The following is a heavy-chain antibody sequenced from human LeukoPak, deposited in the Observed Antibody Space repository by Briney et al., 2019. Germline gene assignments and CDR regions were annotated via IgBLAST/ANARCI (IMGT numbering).Heavy chain of an antibody. D-gene: IGHD3-10*01. CDR3: AKAGHYGSGSYYSDY. CDR1: GFTFSSYG. V-gene: IGHV3-30*02. CDR2: IWYGGSNK. Sequence: GGSLRLSCAASGFTFSSYGMHWVRQAPGKGLEWVAVIWYGGSNKYYADSVKGRFTISRDNSKNTLYLQMNSLRAEDTAVYYCAKAGHYGSGSYYSDYWGRGTLVTVSP. J-gene: IGHJ4*02.